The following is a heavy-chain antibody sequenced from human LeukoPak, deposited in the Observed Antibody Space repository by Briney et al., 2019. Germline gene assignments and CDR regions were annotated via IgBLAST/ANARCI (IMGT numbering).Heavy chain of an antibody. CDR2: MNPNSGNT. CDR3: ARGPPGNWNYGMDV. V-gene: IGHV1-8*01. J-gene: IGHJ6*02. Sequence: ASVTVSCKASGYTFTSYDINWVRQAPGQGLEWMGWMNPNSGNTGYAQKFQGRVTMTRNTSISTAYMELSSLRSEDTAVYYCARGPPGNWNYGMDVWGQGTTVTVSS. D-gene: IGHD1-1*01. CDR1: GYTFTSYD.